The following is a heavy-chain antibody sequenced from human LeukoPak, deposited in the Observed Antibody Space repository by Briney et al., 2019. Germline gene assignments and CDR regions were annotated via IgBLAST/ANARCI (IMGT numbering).Heavy chain of an antibody. CDR3: AAVIGYCSSTSCSAPDY. D-gene: IGHD2-2*01. V-gene: IGHV1-58*02. CDR2: IVVGSGNT. J-gene: IGHJ4*02. Sequence: GASVKVSCKASGYTFTSYGISWVRQAPGQGLEWIGWIVVGSGNTNYAQKFQERVTITRDMSTSTAYMELSSLRSEDTAVYYCAAVIGYCSSTSCSAPDYWGQGTLVTVSS. CDR1: GYTFTSYG.